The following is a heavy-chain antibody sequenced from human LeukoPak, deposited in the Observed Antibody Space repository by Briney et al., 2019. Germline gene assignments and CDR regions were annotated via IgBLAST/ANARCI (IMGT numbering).Heavy chain of an antibody. CDR3: ARGRLYYYGSGSYYTPSARYGMDV. CDR1: GYTFTSYD. Sequence: ASVKVSCKASGYTFTSYDINWVRQATGQGLEWMGWMNPNSGNTGYAQKFQGRVTMTRNTSISTAYMELSSLRSEDTAAYYCARGRLYYYGSGSYYTPSARYGMDVWGQGTTVTVSS. D-gene: IGHD3-10*01. J-gene: IGHJ6*02. CDR2: MNPNSGNT. V-gene: IGHV1-8*01.